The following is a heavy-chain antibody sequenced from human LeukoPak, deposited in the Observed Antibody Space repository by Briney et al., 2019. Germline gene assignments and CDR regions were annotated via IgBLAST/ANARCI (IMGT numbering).Heavy chain of an antibody. Sequence: SETLSLTCAVYGGSFSGYYWSWIRQPPGKGLEWIGEINHSGSTNYNPSLKSRVTISVDTSKNQFSLKLSSVTAADTAVYYCARERYSSGSFDYWGQGTLVTVSP. J-gene: IGHJ4*02. V-gene: IGHV4-34*01. CDR3: ARERYSSGSFDY. CDR1: GGSFSGYY. D-gene: IGHD6-19*01. CDR2: INHSGST.